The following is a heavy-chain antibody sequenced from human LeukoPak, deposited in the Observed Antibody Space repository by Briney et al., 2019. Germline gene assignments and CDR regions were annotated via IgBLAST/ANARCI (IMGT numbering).Heavy chain of an antibody. CDR2: ISGSGGAI. CDR3: ARDPPHSGYYSDDC. D-gene: IGHD3-22*01. J-gene: IGHJ4*02. CDR1: GLTFRDYA. V-gene: IGHV3-21*01. Sequence: PGGSLRLSCVGSGLTFRDYAMNWVRQAPGKGLEWVSAISGSGGAIYYADSVKGRFTISRDNTKNSLYLQMNSLRAEDTAVYYCARDPPHSGYYSDDCWGQGILVTVSS.